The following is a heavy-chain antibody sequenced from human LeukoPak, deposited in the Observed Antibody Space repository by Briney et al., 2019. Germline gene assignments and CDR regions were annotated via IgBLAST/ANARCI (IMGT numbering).Heavy chain of an antibody. Sequence: GGSLRLSCAASGFTVSSNYMSWVRQAPGKGLEWVSYISSSGSTIYYADSVKGRFTISRDNAKNSLYTQMDSLRAEDTAVYYCARGRSGLLPHMIDYWGQGTLVTVSS. CDR3: ARGRSGLLPHMIDY. D-gene: IGHD3-22*01. CDR1: GFTVSSNY. J-gene: IGHJ4*02. V-gene: IGHV3-11*04. CDR2: ISSSGSTI.